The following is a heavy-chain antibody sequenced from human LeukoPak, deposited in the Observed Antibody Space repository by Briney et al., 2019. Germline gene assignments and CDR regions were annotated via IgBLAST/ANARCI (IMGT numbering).Heavy chain of an antibody. CDR1: GGTFSRYA. CDR3: ARSRGSCYSCGDY. V-gene: IGHV1-69*13. J-gene: IGHJ4*02. D-gene: IGHD2-15*01. Sequence: ASVKVSCKASGGTFSRYAINWVRQAPGQGLEWMGGIIPIFGTANYAQKFQGRVTITADESTSTAYMELSSLRSEDSAVYYCARSRGSCYSCGDYWGQGTLVTVSS. CDR2: IIPIFGTA.